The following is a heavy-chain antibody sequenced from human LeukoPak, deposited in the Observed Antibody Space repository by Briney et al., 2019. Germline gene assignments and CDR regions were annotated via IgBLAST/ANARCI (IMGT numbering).Heavy chain of an antibody. J-gene: IGHJ4*02. V-gene: IGHV1-2*04. CDR1: GYTFTGYY. CDR2: INPNSGST. CDR3: ATGYCSGGSCYSGRDFDY. D-gene: IGHD2-15*01. Sequence: ASVKVSCKASGYTFTGYYMHWVRQAPGQGLEWMGWINPNSGSTNYAQKFQGWVTMTRDTSTSTVYMELSSLRSEDTAVYYCATGYCSGGSCYSGRDFDYWGQGTLVTVSS.